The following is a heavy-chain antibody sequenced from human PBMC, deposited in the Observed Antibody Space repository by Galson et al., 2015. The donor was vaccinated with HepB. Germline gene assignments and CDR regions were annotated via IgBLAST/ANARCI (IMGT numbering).Heavy chain of an antibody. CDR2: ISGSGGST. V-gene: IGHV3-23*01. J-gene: IGHJ4*02. CDR3: AKDSSRPVGPSDY. D-gene: IGHD3/OR15-3a*01. Sequence: SLRLSCAASGFTFSSYAMSWVRQAPGKGLEWVSAISGSGGSTYYADSVKGRFTISRDNSKNTLYLQMNSLRAEDTAVYYCAKDSSRPVGPSDYWGQGTLVTVSS. CDR1: GFTFSSYA.